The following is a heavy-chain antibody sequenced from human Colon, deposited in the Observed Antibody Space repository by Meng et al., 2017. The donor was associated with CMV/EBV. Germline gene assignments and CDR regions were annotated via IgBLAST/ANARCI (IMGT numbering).Heavy chain of an antibody. V-gene: IGHV4-31*03. J-gene: IGHJ4*02. CDR1: GGSISSGGYY. CDR2: MYYSGTT. CDR3: ARDPGSGPDV. D-gene: IGHD2-15*01. Sequence: TCPVSGGSISSGGYYWSWIRQHPGKGLEWIGYMYYSGTTYYNPSLKSRVAISADTSRNQLSLNLSSVTAADTAVYYCARDPGSGPDVWGQGTLVTVSS.